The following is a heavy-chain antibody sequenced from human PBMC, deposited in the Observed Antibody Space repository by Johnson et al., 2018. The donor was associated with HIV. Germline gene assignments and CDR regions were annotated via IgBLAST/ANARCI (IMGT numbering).Heavy chain of an antibody. Sequence: MLLVESGGGVVQPGRSLRLSCAASGFTVSSNYMSWVRQAPGKGLEWVSVIYSGGSTYYADSVKGRFTISRDNSKNTLYLQMNSLRAGDTAVYYCAKEGWAAAQEAWGAFDIWGQGTMVTVSS. CDR1: GFTVSSNY. CDR2: IYSGGST. V-gene: IGHV3-66*01. J-gene: IGHJ3*02. CDR3: AKEGWAAAQEAWGAFDI. D-gene: IGHD6-13*01.